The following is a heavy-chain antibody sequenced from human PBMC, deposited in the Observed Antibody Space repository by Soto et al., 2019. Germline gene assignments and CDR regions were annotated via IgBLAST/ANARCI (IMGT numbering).Heavy chain of an antibody. CDR3: ARGGDDSSGYHGFDP. V-gene: IGHV3-48*03. J-gene: IGHJ5*02. Sequence: EMQLLESGGGLVQPGGSLRLSCAASGFTFSSYAMSWVRQAPGKGLEWVSYISSSGSTIYYADSVKGRFTISRDNAKNSLYLQMNSLRAEDTAVYYCARGGDDSSGYHGFDPWGQGTLVTVSS. CDR2: ISSSGSTI. D-gene: IGHD3-22*01. CDR1: GFTFSSYA.